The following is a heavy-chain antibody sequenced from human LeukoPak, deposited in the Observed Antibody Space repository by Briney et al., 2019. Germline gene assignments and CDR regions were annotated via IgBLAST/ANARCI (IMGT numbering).Heavy chain of an antibody. CDR1: GFIFDDYA. Sequence: GGSLRLSCAASGFIFDDYAMHWVRQAPGKGLVWVSRIKSDGSSTSYADSVKGRFTISRDNSKNTLYLQMNSLRAEDTAVYYCARGPSGYHNTGGQGTLVTVSS. D-gene: IGHD5-12*01. V-gene: IGHV3-74*01. CDR2: IKSDGSST. J-gene: IGHJ4*02. CDR3: ARGPSGYHNT.